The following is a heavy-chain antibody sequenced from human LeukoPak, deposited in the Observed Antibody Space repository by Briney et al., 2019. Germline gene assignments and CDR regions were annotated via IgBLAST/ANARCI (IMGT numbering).Heavy chain of an antibody. CDR3: ATEYGSGSYYNVGGNYFDY. Sequence: SVRLSCKASGGTFSSYAISWVRQAPGQGLEWMGRIIPIFGTANYAQKFQGRVTITTDESTSTAYMELSSLRSEDTAVYYCATEYGSGSYYNVGGNYFDYWGQGTLVTVSS. J-gene: IGHJ4*02. CDR1: GGTFSSYA. D-gene: IGHD3-10*01. CDR2: IIPIFGTA. V-gene: IGHV1-69*05.